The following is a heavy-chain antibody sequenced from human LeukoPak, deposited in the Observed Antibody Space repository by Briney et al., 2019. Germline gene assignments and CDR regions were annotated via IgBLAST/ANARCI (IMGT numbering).Heavy chain of an antibody. CDR2: IYYSGST. CDR3: ARDPMQLSYSDF. CDR1: GGSIRSYY. D-gene: IGHD4/OR15-4a*01. J-gene: IGHJ4*02. Sequence: KSSETLSLTCTVSGGSIRSYYWSWIRQPPGKGLEWIGYIYYSGSTNYNPSLKSRVTISLDTSKNQFSLKLSSVTAADTAVYYCARDPMQLSYSDFWGQGTLVTVSS. V-gene: IGHV4-59*01.